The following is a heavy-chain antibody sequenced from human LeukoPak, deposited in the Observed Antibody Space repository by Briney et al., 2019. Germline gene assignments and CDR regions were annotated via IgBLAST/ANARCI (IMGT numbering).Heavy chain of an antibody. CDR3: AKDRSCTNDICHGDFDY. CDR1: GFTFSSYA. J-gene: IGHJ4*02. Sequence: TGGSLRLSCAASGFTFSSYAVSWVRQAPGKGLEWVSSISGSGGSTYSADSVKGRFTISRDNSKNTLYLQMSSLRAEDTALYYCAKDRSCTNDICHGDFDYWGQGTLVTVSS. CDR2: ISGSGGST. V-gene: IGHV3-23*01. D-gene: IGHD2-8*01.